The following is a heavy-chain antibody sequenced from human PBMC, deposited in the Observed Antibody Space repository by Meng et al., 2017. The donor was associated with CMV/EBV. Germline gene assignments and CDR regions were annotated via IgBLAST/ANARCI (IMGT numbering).Heavy chain of an antibody. Sequence: GESLKISCAASGFTFSSYAMHWVRQAPGKGLEWVAVISYDGSNKYYADSVKGRFTISRDNSKNTLYLQMNSLRAEDTAVYYCASSSSVVVVADEGYWGQGTLVPS. CDR3: ASSSSVVVVADEGY. V-gene: IGHV3-30*04. J-gene: IGHJ4*02. D-gene: IGHD2-15*01. CDR2: ISYDGSNK. CDR1: GFTFSSYA.